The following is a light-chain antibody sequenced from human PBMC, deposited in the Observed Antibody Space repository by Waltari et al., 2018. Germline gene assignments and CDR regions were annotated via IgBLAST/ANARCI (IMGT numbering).Light chain of an antibody. CDR3: QQYNNWTT. CDR1: QSVRSN. V-gene: IGKV3-15*01. J-gene: IGKJ1*01. Sequence: EIVMTQSPANLSVSPGERATLSCRASQSVRSNLAWYQQKLGQAPRLLIYGASTRATGVPARFSGSGSGTEFTLTISSLQSEDFAVYYCQQYNNWTTFGQGTKVEIK. CDR2: GAS.